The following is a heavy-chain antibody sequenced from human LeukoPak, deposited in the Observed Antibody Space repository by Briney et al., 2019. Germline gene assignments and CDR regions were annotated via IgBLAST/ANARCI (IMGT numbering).Heavy chain of an antibody. J-gene: IGHJ6*02. V-gene: IGHV4-61*01. CDR3: ARDNWNYGSSMDV. Sequence: SETLSLTCTVSGGSISSSSYYWGWIRQPPGKGLEWIGYIYYSGSTNYNPSLKSRVTISVDTSKNQFSLKLSSVTAADTAVYYCARDNWNYGSSMDVWGQGTTVTVSS. CDR2: IYYSGST. CDR1: GGSISSSSYY. D-gene: IGHD1-7*01.